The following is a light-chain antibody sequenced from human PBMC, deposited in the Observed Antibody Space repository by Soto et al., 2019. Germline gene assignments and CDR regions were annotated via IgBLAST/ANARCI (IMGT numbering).Light chain of an antibody. J-gene: IGKJ2*01. CDR2: GAS. CDR1: QSVSSSY. CDR3: QQYGSSLYT. Sequence: EIVLTQSPGTLSLSPGERATLSCRASQSVSSSYLAWYQQKPGQAPRLLIYGASSRATGIPDRFSGSGSGTDFTLTISRMEPEDFEVYYCQQYGSSLYTFGQGTKLENK. V-gene: IGKV3-20*01.